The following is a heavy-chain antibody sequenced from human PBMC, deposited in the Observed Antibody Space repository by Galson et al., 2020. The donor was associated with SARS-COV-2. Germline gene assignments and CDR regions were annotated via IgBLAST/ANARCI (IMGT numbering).Heavy chain of an antibody. D-gene: IGHD3-22*01. V-gene: IGHV4-38-2*01. CDR1: GYSINSDFY. CDR2: IHHDVIT. CDR3: ARALSSGYYSFWGLDV. Sequence: SETLCLTCVVSGYSINSDFYWALLRPPPGKGLGWTGSIHHDVITYNNPSLKSRFTISIDTSKNNFSLNLSCVTAEDTAVYYCARALSSGYYSFWGLDVWGRGTLVTVSS. J-gene: IGHJ2*01.